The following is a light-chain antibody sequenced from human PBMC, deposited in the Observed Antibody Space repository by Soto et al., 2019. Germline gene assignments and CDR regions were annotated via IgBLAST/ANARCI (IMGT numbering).Light chain of an antibody. J-gene: IGLJ2*01. V-gene: IGLV1-47*02. CDR2: GNS. CDR1: SSNIGSNF. CDR3: ASWDDSRSGHVV. Sequence: QSVLTQPPSASGTPGQRVTISCSGSSSNIGSNFVYWYQQLPGTAPKVLIYGNSQRPSGVPDRFSGSKSGTSASLAISGLRSEDEADYYCASWDDSRSGHVVFGGGTKLTVL.